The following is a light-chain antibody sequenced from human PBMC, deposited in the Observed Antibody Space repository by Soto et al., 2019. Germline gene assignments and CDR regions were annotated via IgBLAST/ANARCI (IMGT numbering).Light chain of an antibody. Sequence: QSALTQPPSASGSPGQSVTISCTGTSSDVGGYNYVSWYQQHPGKAPKLMIYEASKRPSGVPDRFSGSKSGNTASLTVSGLQPEDEADYYCSSYAGSNKSVFGTGTKVT. CDR3: SSYAGSNKSV. CDR2: EAS. CDR1: SSDVGGYNY. V-gene: IGLV2-8*01. J-gene: IGLJ1*01.